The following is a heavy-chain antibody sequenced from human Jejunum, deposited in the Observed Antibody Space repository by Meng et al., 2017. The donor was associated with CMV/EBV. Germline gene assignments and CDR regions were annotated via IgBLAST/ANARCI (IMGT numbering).Heavy chain of an antibody. Sequence: SGGSIISSHWWSWVRQPPGKGLEWIGEIYHNGNANYNPSLKSRLTISVDKSKNHFSLKLSSVTAADTAVYYCAVTGTTYHYYGLDVWGQGTTVTVSS. CDR2: IYHNGNA. V-gene: IGHV4-4*02. J-gene: IGHJ6*02. CDR1: GGSIISSHW. D-gene: IGHD1/OR15-1a*01. CDR3: AVTGTTYHYYGLDV.